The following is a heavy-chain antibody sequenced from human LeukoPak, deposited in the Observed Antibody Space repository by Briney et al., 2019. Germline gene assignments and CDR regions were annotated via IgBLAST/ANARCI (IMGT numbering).Heavy chain of an antibody. CDR2: INHSGST. V-gene: IGHV4-34*01. D-gene: IGHD2-2*01. CDR3: ARGRYCTATACYGGDAFDI. Sequence: SETLSLTCAVYGGSFSGYYWSWIRQPPGKGLEWIGEINHSGSTNYNPSLKSRVTISVDTSKNQFSLKLSSVTAADTAVYYCARGRYCTATACYGGDAFDIWGQGTVVTVSS. J-gene: IGHJ3*02. CDR1: GGSFSGYY.